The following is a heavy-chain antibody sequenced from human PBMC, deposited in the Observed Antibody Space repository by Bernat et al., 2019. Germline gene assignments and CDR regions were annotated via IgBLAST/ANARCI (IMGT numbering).Heavy chain of an antibody. CDR1: GFTFSSYG. V-gene: IGHV3-33*01. CDR2: IWYDGSNK. Sequence: VQLVESGGGLVKPGGSLRLSCAASGFTFSSYGMHWVRQAPGKGLEWVAVIWYDGSNKYYADSVKGRFTISRDNSKSTLYLQMNSLRAEDTAVYYCARGEYYDSSGYSADYWGQGTLVTVSS. J-gene: IGHJ4*02. D-gene: IGHD3-22*01. CDR3: ARGEYYDSSGYSADY.